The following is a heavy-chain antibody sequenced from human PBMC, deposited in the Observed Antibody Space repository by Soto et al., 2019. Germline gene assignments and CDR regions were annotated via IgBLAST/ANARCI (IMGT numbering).Heavy chain of an antibody. CDR3: ARRVEDAFDI. CDR2: IYYSGST. Sequence: SETLSLTCTVSGGSISSYYWSWIRQPPGKGLEWIGYIYYSGSTNYNPSLKSRVTISVDTSKNQFSLKLSSVTAADTAGYYCARRVEDAFDIWGQGTMVTVSS. J-gene: IGHJ3*02. CDR1: GGSISSYY. V-gene: IGHV4-59*08.